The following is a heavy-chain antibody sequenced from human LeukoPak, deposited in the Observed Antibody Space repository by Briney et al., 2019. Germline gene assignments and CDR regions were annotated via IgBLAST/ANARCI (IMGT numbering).Heavy chain of an antibody. CDR1: GYTLTELS. D-gene: IGHD3-3*01. CDR3: ATGRMGVHYDFWSGYSNNGFDP. CDR2: FDPEDGET. J-gene: IGHJ5*02. V-gene: IGHV1-24*01. Sequence: ASVKDSCKDSGYTLTELSMHWVRPAPGKGLEWMGRFDPEDGETSDAQTIKGGVSMTEDSSTDTAYMELSRLRYEDTAVYYCATGRMGVHYDFWSGYSNNGFDPWGQGTLVTVAS.